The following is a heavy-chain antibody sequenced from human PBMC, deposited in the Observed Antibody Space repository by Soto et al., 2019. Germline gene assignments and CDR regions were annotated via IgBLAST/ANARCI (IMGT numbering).Heavy chain of an antibody. CDR1: GFTFSSYG. V-gene: IGHV3-30*18. J-gene: IGHJ6*02. CDR2: ISYDGSNK. D-gene: IGHD1-26*01. CDR3: AKDVVVGATPGLGDYYYYYGMDV. Sequence: GSLRLSCAASGFTFSSYGMHWVRQAPGKGLEWVAVISYDGSNKYYADSVKGRFTISRDNSKNTLCLQMNSLRAEDTAVYYCAKDVVVGATPGLGDYYYYYGMDVWGQGTTVTVSS.